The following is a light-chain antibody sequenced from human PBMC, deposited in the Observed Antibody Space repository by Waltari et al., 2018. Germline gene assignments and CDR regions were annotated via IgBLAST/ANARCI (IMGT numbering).Light chain of an antibody. CDR2: GNN. J-gene: IGLJ3*02. Sequence: QSVLTQSPSTSGTPGPKVPISCSGCSSNIGSNPVKPYQQLPGTAPKLLIYGNNHRPSGVPDRFSGSKSGTSASLAISGLQSEDEADYYCAAWDDSLIGPVFGGGTKLTVL. CDR3: AAWDDSLIGPV. V-gene: IGLV1-44*01. CDR1: SSNIGSNP.